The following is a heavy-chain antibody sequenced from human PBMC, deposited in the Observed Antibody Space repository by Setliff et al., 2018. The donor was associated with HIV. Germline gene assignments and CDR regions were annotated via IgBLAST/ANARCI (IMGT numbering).Heavy chain of an antibody. D-gene: IGHD2-15*01. Sequence: PSETLSLTCAVYGGSFSGYYWSWIRQPPGEGLEWIGEINHSGSTNYNPSLKSRVTISVDTSKNHVSLRLNSVTAADTAVYYCARQGSWLDSWGQGTLVTVSS. V-gene: IGHV4-34*01. CDR2: INHSGST. J-gene: IGHJ5*01. CDR3: ARQGSWLDS. CDR1: GGSFSGYY.